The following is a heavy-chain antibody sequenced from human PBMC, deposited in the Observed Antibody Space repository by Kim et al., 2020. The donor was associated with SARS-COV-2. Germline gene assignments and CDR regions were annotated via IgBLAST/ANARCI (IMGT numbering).Heavy chain of an antibody. V-gene: IGHV4-39*01. CDR2: IYYSGST. CDR1: GGSISSSSYY. Sequence: SETLSLTCTVSGGSISSSSYYWGWIRQPPGKGLEWIGSIYYSGSTYYNPSLKSRVTISVDTSKNQFSLKLSSVTAADTAVYYCARISSSWRGYYYYGMDVWGQGTTVTVSS. CDR3: ARISSSWRGYYYYGMDV. D-gene: IGHD6-6*01. J-gene: IGHJ6*02.